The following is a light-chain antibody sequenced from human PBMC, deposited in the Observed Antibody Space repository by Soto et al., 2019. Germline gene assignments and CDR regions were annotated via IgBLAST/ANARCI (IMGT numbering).Light chain of an antibody. CDR2: GAS. CDR3: QQYNDWPPA. J-gene: IGKJ4*01. Sequence: ETVMTQSPATLSLSPGERATLSCRASQSVSSKLVWYQQKPGQAPRVLIYGASTRATGIPGRFRGSGSGTEFTLTIDRLQSEDFAVYYCQQYNDWPPAFGGGTKVEI. V-gene: IGKV3-15*01. CDR1: QSVSSK.